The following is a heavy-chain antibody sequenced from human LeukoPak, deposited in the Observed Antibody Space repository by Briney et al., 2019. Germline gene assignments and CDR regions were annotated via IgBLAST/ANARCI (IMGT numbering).Heavy chain of an antibody. Sequence: SETLSLTCTVSGGSISSYYRSWIRQPPGKGLEWIGYIYYSGSTNYNASLKSRVTISVETSNNKFLLKQSTVTAADTAVYYCGRGFHPTSIQLWSTYFYYMDVWGKGTTVTAPS. CDR3: GRGFHPTSIQLWSTYFYYMDV. J-gene: IGHJ6*03. CDR1: GGSISSYY. CDR2: IYYSGST. D-gene: IGHD5-18*01. V-gene: IGHV4-59*01.